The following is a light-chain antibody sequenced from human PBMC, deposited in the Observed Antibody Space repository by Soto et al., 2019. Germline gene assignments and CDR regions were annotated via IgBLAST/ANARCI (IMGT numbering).Light chain of an antibody. CDR3: QKYGSSPSYT. Sequence: EIVLTQSPGTLSLSPGERATLSCRASQSVSSSYLAWYQQKPGQAPRLLIYGASSRATGIPDRFSGSGSGTDFTLTISRLEPEDLAVYYCQKYGSSPSYTFGQGTKLEIK. V-gene: IGKV3-20*01. CDR1: QSVSSSY. CDR2: GAS. J-gene: IGKJ2*01.